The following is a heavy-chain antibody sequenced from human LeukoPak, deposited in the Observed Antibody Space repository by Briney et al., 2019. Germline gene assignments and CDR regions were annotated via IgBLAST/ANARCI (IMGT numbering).Heavy chain of an antibody. Sequence: SETLSLTCTVSGGPISSYYWGWIRRPPGKGREWIGYIYYSGSTNYNPSLKSRVTISVDTSKNQFSLKLSSVTAADTAVYYCARGVNTRTLLGYWGQGTLVTVSS. V-gene: IGHV4-59*13. CDR3: ARGVNTRTLLGY. J-gene: IGHJ4*02. CDR2: IYYSGST. D-gene: IGHD3-16*01. CDR1: GGPISSYY.